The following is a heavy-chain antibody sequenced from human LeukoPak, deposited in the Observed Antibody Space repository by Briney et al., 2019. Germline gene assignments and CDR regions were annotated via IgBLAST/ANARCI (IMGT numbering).Heavy chain of an antibody. J-gene: IGHJ6*03. V-gene: IGHV3-30*02. CDR2: IRYDGSNK. CDR3: ARVSPVDYDFWSGYPRYYCYMDV. CDR1: GFTFSSYG. Sequence: PGGSLRLSCAASGFTFSSYGMHWVRQAPGKGLEWVAFIRYDGSNKYYADSVKGRFTISRDNSKNTLCLQMNSLRAEDTAVYYCARVSPVDYDFWSGYPRYYCYMDVWGKGTTVTVSS. D-gene: IGHD3-3*01.